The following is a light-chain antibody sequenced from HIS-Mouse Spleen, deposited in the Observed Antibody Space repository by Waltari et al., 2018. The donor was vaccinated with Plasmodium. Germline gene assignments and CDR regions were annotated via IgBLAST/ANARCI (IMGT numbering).Light chain of an antibody. Sequence: SYELTQPPSVSVSPGQTARITCSGDAFPKKYAYWYQQKSGQAPVLVIYEDSKRPSGIPERFSGSSSGTMATLTISGAQVEDEVDYYCYSTDSSGNHRVFGGGTKLTVL. V-gene: IGLV3-10*01. J-gene: IGLJ3*02. CDR1: AFPKKY. CDR2: EDS. CDR3: YSTDSSGNHRV.